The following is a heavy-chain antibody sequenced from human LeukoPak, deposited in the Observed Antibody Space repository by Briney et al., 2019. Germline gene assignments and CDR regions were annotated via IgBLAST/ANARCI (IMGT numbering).Heavy chain of an antibody. CDR1: GFTFSDYY. CDR2: ISSSSTYT. D-gene: IGHD2-15*01. CDR3: ARDRCSSDSCYREY. J-gene: IGHJ4*02. Sequence: GGSLSLSCAASGFTFSDYYMSWIRQAPGKGLEWVSYISSSSTYTNYADSVKGRFTISRDNAKNSLHLQMNSLRAEDTAVYYCARDRCSSDSCYREYWGQGTLVTVSS. V-gene: IGHV3-11*06.